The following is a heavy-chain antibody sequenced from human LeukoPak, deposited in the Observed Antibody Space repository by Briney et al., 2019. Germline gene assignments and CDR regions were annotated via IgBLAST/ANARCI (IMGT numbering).Heavy chain of an antibody. CDR2: ISGSGGST. V-gene: IGHV3-23*01. Sequence: GGSLRLSCAASGFTFSSYGMSWVRQAPGKGLEWVSAISGSGGSTYYADSVKGRFTISRDNSKNTLYLQMNSLRAEDTAVYYCAKDRGGATGYFDYWGQGTLVTVSS. J-gene: IGHJ4*02. CDR1: GFTFSSYG. D-gene: IGHD1-26*01. CDR3: AKDRGGATGYFDY.